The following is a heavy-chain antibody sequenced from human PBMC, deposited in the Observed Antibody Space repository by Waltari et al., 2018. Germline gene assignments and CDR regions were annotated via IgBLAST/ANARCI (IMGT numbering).Heavy chain of an antibody. CDR1: GGSLSRRSYY. CDR3: ARATPGIAAAGIGY. V-gene: IGHV4-39*07. Sequence: QLQLQESGPGLVKPSETLSLPCPVPGGSLSRRSYYWGWVRQPPGKGLEWIGSIYYSGSTYYNPSLKSRVTISVDTSKNQFSLKLSSVTAADTAVYYCARATPGIAAAGIGYWGQGTLVTVSS. D-gene: IGHD6-13*01. J-gene: IGHJ4*02. CDR2: IYYSGST.